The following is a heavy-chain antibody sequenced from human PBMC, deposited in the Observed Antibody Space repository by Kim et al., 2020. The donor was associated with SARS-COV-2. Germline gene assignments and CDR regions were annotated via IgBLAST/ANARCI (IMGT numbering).Heavy chain of an antibody. CDR3: ARGWGSGSYYDYYYYYGMDV. D-gene: IGHD1-26*01. CDR1: GGSISSGGYS. J-gene: IGHJ6*02. CDR2: IYHSGST. V-gene: IGHV4-30-2*01. Sequence: SETLSLTCAVSGGSISSGGYSWSWIRQPPGKGLEWIGYIYHSGSTYYNPSLKSRVTISVDRSKNQFSLKLSSVTAADTAVYYCARGWGSGSYYDYYYYYGMDVWGQGTTVTVSS.